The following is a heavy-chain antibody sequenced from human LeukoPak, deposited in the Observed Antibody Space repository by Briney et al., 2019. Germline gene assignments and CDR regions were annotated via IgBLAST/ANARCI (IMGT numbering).Heavy chain of an antibody. J-gene: IGHJ3*02. D-gene: IGHD4-17*01. Sequence: PSQTLSLTCAVSGGSISSGGYSWSWIRQPPGKGLEWIGYIYHSGSTYYNPSLKSRVTISVDRSKNRFSLKLSSVTAADTAVYYCAREGYGDYVDAFDIWGQGTMVTVSS. CDR2: IYHSGST. CDR1: GGSISSGGYS. CDR3: AREGYGDYVDAFDI. V-gene: IGHV4-30-2*01.